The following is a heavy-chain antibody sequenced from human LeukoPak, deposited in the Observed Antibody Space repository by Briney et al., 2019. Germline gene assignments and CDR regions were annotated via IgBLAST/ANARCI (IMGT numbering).Heavy chain of an antibody. CDR2: ISSDGSDK. J-gene: IGHJ4*02. CDR1: GFTFSSYG. Sequence: GRSLRLSCAASGFTFSSYGMHWVRQAPGKGLEWVALISSDGSDKSYPDSVKGRFTISRDNSKNTLYLQMNSLRAEDTAVYRCAKDRVYYDSSSPDFWGQGTLVTVSS. D-gene: IGHD3-22*01. V-gene: IGHV3-30*18. CDR3: AKDRVYYDSSSPDF.